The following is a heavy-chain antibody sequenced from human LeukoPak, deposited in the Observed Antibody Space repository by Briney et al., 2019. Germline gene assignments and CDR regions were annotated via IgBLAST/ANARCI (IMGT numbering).Heavy chain of an antibody. Sequence: GASVKVSCKASGYTFTGYYIHWVRQAPGQGLEWMGWINPNSGGTKYAQNFQGEVSMTRDTSISTAYMELTRLRYDNTAVYYCARERYYYASGIWAGYYYMDVWGKGTTVTISS. V-gene: IGHV1-2*02. D-gene: IGHD3-10*01. CDR1: GYTFTGYY. J-gene: IGHJ6*03. CDR3: ARERYYYASGIWAGYYYMDV. CDR2: INPNSGGT.